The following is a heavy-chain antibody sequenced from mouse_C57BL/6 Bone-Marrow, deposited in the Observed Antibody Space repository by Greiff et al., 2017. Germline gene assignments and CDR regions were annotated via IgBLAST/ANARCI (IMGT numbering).Heavy chain of an antibody. CDR2: IHPNSGST. CDR3: ARDYDYYGLFAD. J-gene: IGHJ3*01. D-gene: IGHD2-4*01. Sequence: QVQLQQPGAELVKPGASVKLSCKASGYTFTSYWMHWVKQRSGQGLEWIGMIHPNSGSTNYNEKFKSKATLTVDKSSSTAYMQLSSPTSEDSAVYYCARDYDYYGLFADWGQGTLVTGPA. V-gene: IGHV1-64*01. CDR1: GYTFTSYW.